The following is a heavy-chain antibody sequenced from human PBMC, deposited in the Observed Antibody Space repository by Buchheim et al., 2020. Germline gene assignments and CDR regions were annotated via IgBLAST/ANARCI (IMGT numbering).Heavy chain of an antibody. Sequence: VQLVESGGGVVQPGRSLRLSCAASGFTFSSHGIHWVRQTPGKGLEWVANIKQDGSEKYYVDSVKGRFTISRDNAKNSLYLQMNSLRAEDTAVYYCARDWSNYDFWSGYWDRKTYYYYYGMDVWGQGTT. CDR2: IKQDGSEK. CDR3: ARDWSNYDFWSGYWDRKTYYYYYGMDV. CDR1: GFTFSSHG. D-gene: IGHD3-3*01. V-gene: IGHV3-7*01. J-gene: IGHJ6*02.